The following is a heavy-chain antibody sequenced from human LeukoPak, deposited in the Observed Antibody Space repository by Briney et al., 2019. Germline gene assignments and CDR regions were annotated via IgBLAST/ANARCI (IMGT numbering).Heavy chain of an antibody. J-gene: IGHJ4*02. CDR2: IYHSGST. V-gene: IGHV4-30-2*01. CDR1: GGSISSGGYY. Sequence: TPSQTLSLTCTVSGGSISSGGYYWSWIRQPPGKGLEWIGFIYHSGSTNYNPSLKSRVAISVDKSKNQFSLNLNSVTAADTAVYYCARAGQGYCTSASCYLSLDYWGQGTLVTVSS. D-gene: IGHD2-2*01. CDR3: ARAGQGYCTSASCYLSLDY.